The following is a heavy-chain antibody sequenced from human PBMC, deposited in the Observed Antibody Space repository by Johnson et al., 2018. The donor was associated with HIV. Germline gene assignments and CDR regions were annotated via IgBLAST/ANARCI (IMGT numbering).Heavy chain of an antibody. Sequence: VQLVESGGGLVQPGGSLRLSCAASGLTFSSYAMSWVRQAPGKGLEWVSAISGSGGSTYYADSVKGRFTISRDNAKTSLYLQMNSLRAEDTALYYCAREGIAVGRGRGAFDIWGQGTMVTVSS. V-gene: IGHV3-23*04. J-gene: IGHJ3*02. CDR3: AREGIAVGRGRGAFDI. D-gene: IGHD6-19*01. CDR2: ISGSGGST. CDR1: GLTFSSYA.